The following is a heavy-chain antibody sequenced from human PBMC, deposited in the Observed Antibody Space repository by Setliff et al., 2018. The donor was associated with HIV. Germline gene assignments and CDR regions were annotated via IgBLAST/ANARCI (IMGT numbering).Heavy chain of an antibody. Sequence: SETLSLTCTVSGGSISFGCYYWSWIRQPAGKGLGWIGRMHTSGSTSYNPSLKSRVTISTDTSKNQFSLELTSVIAADTAVYDCAREECTSWPRVHYWGQGALGTVSS. CDR1: GGSISFGCYY. CDR2: MHTSGST. J-gene: IGHJ4*02. V-gene: IGHV4-61*02. D-gene: IGHD6-13*01. CDR3: AREECTSWPRVHY.